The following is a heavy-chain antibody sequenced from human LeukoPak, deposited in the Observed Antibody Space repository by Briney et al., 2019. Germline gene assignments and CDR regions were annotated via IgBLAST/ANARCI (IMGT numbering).Heavy chain of an antibody. J-gene: IGHJ4*02. D-gene: IGHD6-13*01. Sequence: GGSLRLSCAASGFTFNHYGMHWVRQAPGKGLEWVAAISFDGSNKLYADSVKGRFTISRDNSKNSLNLVMNSLRADDTAVFYCAKDRPYSSSWSYYFDSWGQGTLVTVSS. CDR2: ISFDGSNK. CDR1: GFTFNHYG. CDR3: AKDRPYSSSWSYYFDS. V-gene: IGHV3-30*18.